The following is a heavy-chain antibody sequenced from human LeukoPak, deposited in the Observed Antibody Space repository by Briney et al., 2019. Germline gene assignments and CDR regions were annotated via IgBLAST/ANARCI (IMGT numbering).Heavy chain of an antibody. CDR1: GGSFSGYY. J-gene: IGHJ4*02. D-gene: IGHD6-13*01. V-gene: IGHV4-34*01. Sequence: SETLSLTCAVYGGSFSGYYWSWIRQPPGKGLEWIGEINHSGSTNYNPSLKSRVTISVDTSKNQFSLKLSSVTAADTAVYYCARDMYSSSWYRRGGTVYYFDYWGQGALVTVSS. CDR3: ARDMYSSSWYRRGGTVYYFDY. CDR2: INHSGST.